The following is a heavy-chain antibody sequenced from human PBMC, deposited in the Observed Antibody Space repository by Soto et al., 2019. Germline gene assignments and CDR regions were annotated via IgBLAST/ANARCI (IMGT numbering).Heavy chain of an antibody. Sequence: EVQLVESGGTLVQTGGSLRLSCAVSGFTVSSSSMSWVRQAPGKGLEWVSIIYGRGDTYYADSVKGRFTISRDNSRNTLFLQMNSLRVEDTAVYFCARDHSSGWRNFDYWGQGTLVTVSS. CDR1: GFTVSSSS. CDR3: ARDHSSGWRNFDY. V-gene: IGHV3-66*01. J-gene: IGHJ4*02. CDR2: IYGRGDT. D-gene: IGHD6-19*01.